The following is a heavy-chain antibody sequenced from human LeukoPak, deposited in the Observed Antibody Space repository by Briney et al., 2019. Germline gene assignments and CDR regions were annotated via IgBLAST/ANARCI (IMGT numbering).Heavy chain of an antibody. Sequence: GGSLRFSCAASGLTFSKSWMTWVRQAPGKGLQWVAHIKEDGGDKYYVDSVKGRFTISRDNDKTSVYLQMDSLRAEDTAVYYCATWSSGWQFDYWGQGTLVSVSS. J-gene: IGHJ4*02. D-gene: IGHD6-19*01. CDR1: GLTFSKSW. V-gene: IGHV3-7*05. CDR3: ATWSSGWQFDY. CDR2: IKEDGGDK.